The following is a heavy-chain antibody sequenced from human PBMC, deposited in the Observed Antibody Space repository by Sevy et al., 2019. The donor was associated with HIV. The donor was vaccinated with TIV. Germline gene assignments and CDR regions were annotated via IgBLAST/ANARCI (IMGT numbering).Heavy chain of an antibody. V-gene: IGHV3-30-3*01. Sequence: GGSLRLSCAASGFTFSSYAMHWVRQAPGKGLEWVAVISYDGSNKYYADSVKGRFTISRDNSKNTLYLQMNSLRAVDTAVYYFARDRGSSSWYSGASYYYYYGMDVWGQGTTVTVSS. CDR2: ISYDGSNK. CDR1: GFTFSSYA. D-gene: IGHD6-13*01. CDR3: ARDRGSSSWYSGASYYYYYGMDV. J-gene: IGHJ6*02.